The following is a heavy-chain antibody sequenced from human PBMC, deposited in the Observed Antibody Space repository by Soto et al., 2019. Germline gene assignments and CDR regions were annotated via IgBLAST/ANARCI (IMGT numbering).Heavy chain of an antibody. V-gene: IGHV4-39*01. Sequence: PSETLSLTCTVSGGSISSSSYYWGWIRQPPGKGLEWIGSIYYSGSTYYNPSLKSRVTISVDTSKSQFSLHLSSVTAADTAVYYCARHSRGGYCSSGSCPIDYWGQGSLVTVSS. J-gene: IGHJ4*02. CDR3: ARHSRGGYCSSGSCPIDY. CDR2: IYYSGST. CDR1: GGSISSSSYY. D-gene: IGHD2-15*01.